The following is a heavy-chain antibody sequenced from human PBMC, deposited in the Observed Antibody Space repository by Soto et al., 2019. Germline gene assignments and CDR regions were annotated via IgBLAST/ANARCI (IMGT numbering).Heavy chain of an antibody. D-gene: IGHD2-2*01. CDR3: ARSSGYCSSTSCPKLNY. V-gene: IGHV1-3*01. Sequence: GASVKVSCKASGYTFTSYAMHWVRQAPGQRLEWMGWINAGNGNTKYSQKFQGRVTITRDTSASTAYMELSSLRSEDTAVYYCARSSGYCSSTSCPKLNYWGQGTLVTVSS. CDR2: INAGNGNT. CDR1: GYTFTSYA. J-gene: IGHJ4*02.